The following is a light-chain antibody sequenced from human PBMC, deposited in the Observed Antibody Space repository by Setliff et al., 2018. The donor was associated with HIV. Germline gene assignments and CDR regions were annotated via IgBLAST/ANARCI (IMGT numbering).Light chain of an antibody. J-gene: IGLJ2*01. CDR2: EVS. CDR3: SSYTSSGTL. Sequence: QSALTQPPSASGSPGQSVTISCTGTSSDVGGYNYVSWYQQHPGKAPKLMIYEVSKRPSGVPDRFSGSKSGNTASLTVSGLQAEDEADYYCSSYTSSGTLFGGGTKGTVL. V-gene: IGLV2-8*01. CDR1: SSDVGGYNY.